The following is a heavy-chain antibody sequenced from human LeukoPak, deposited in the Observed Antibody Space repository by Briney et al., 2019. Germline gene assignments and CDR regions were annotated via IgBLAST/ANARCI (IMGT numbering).Heavy chain of an antibody. Sequence: PSETLSLTCTVSGGSISSGDYYWSWIRQPPGKGLEWIGYIYYSGSTYYNPSLKSRVTISVDTSKNQFSLKLSSVTAADTAVYYCARGVVVPAAMGGDYWGQGTLVTVSS. J-gene: IGHJ4*02. CDR3: ARGVVVPAAMGGDY. D-gene: IGHD2-2*01. CDR2: IYYSGST. CDR1: GGSISSGDYY. V-gene: IGHV4-30-4*01.